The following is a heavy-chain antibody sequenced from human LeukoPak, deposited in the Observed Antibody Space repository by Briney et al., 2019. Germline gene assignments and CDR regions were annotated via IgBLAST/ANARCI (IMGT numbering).Heavy chain of an antibody. D-gene: IGHD3-10*01. CDR3: ATAYYYGSGSYNYYYYGMDA. J-gene: IGHJ6*04. Sequence: PGGSLRLSCVASGFTFSSYSMNWVRQAPGKGLEWVSSITSSSSSIYYSDSLKGRFTISRDNAKNSLYLQMSSLRAEDTAVYYWATAYYYGSGSYNYYYYGMDAWGKGTTVTVSS. V-gene: IGHV3-21*01. CDR1: GFTFSSYS. CDR2: ITSSSSSI.